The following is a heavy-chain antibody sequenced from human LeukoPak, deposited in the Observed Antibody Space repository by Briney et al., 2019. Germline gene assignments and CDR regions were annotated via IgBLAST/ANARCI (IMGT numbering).Heavy chain of an antibody. D-gene: IGHD5-24*01. CDR2: IIPIVGIA. V-gene: IGHV1-69*04. J-gene: IGHJ4*02. Sequence: ASVKVSCKASGGTFSSYAISWVRQAPGQGLEWMGTIIPIVGIANYAQKFQGRVTITADKFTSTAYMELSSLRSEDTAVYYCARYGEMATIYFDYWGQGTLVTVSS. CDR3: ARYGEMATIYFDY. CDR1: GGTFSSYA.